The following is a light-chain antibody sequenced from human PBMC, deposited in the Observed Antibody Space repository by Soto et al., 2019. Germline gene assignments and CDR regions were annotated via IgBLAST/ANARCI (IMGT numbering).Light chain of an antibody. Sequence: DIQMTQSPSSLSASVGDRVTITCRASQGISNDLGWYQQKPGKAPKRLIYEVSSLQCGVPLRFSGGGSVTELTHTIISLEPDDFATYYCLQPHTSPLTFGGATKLQIK. CDR2: EVS. V-gene: IGKV1-17*01. CDR1: QGISND. CDR3: LQPHTSPLT. J-gene: IGKJ4*01.